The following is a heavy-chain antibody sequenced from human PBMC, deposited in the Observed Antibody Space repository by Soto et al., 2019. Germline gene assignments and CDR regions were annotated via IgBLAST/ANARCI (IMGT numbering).Heavy chain of an antibody. V-gene: IGHV2-5*02. Sequence: SGPTLVNPTQTLTLTCTFSGFSLSTSGVGVGWIRQPPGKALEWLALIYWDDDKRYSPSLKSRLTITKDTSKNQVVLTMTNMDPVDTATYYCAHSVDGLYYDFWSGYYLGPWFDPWGQGTLVTVSS. CDR2: IYWDDDK. CDR1: GFSLSTSGVG. J-gene: IGHJ5*02. D-gene: IGHD3-3*01. CDR3: AHSVDGLYYDFWSGYYLGPWFDP.